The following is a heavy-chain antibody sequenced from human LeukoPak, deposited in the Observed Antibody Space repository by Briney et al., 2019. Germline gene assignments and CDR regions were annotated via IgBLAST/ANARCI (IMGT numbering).Heavy chain of an antibody. CDR3: ARLLVGGSYRHYHVDY. J-gene: IGHJ4*02. CDR1: GYTFTSYG. CDR2: ISAYNGNT. Sequence: ASVKVSCKASGYTFTSYGISWVRQAPGQGLEWMGWISAYNGNTNYAQKLQGRVTMTTDTSTSIAYMELRSLRSDDTAVYYCARLLVGGSYRHYHVDYWGQGTLVTVSS. V-gene: IGHV1-18*01. D-gene: IGHD1-26*01.